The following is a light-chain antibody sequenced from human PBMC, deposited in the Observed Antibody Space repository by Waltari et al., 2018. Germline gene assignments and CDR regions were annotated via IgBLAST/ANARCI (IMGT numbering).Light chain of an antibody. Sequence: DIQMTQSPSSLSASVGDRVTITCRASQRIGVYLNWYRHKPGQAPTLLIFGASNLQGWVPSRFTGGGSGTEFTLTIMSLQPEDFATYYCQQSHGTPYTFGQGTKVE. CDR1: QRIGVY. V-gene: IGKV1-39*01. CDR3: QQSHGTPYT. J-gene: IGKJ2*01. CDR2: GAS.